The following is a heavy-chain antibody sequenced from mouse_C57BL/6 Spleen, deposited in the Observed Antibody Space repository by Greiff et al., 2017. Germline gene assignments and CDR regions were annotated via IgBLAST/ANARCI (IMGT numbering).Heavy chain of an antibody. D-gene: IGHD1-1*01. V-gene: IGHV1-76*01. CDR2: IYPGSGNT. J-gene: IGHJ2*01. Sequence: VQLQQSGAELVRPGASVKLSCKASGYTFTDYYINWVKQRPGQGLEWIARIYPGSGNTYYNEKFKGKDTLTAEKSSSTAYMQLSSLTSEDSAVYFGARSGYGSSAYFDYWGQGTTLTVSS. CDR3: ARSGYGSSAYFDY. CDR1: GYTFTDYY.